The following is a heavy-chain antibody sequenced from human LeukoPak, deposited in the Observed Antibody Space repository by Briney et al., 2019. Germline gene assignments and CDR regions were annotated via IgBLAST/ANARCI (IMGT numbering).Heavy chain of an antibody. J-gene: IGHJ4*02. D-gene: IGHD4-11*01. Sequence: PGGSLRLSCAASGFTFSSYSMNWVRQAPGKGLEWVSYISSSSSTIYYADSVKGRFTISRDNAKNSLYLQMNSLRDEDTAVYYCARDLGSGVTTGPLDYWGQGTLVTVSS. CDR3: ARDLGSGVTTGPLDY. CDR1: GFTFSSYS. V-gene: IGHV3-48*02. CDR2: ISSSSSTI.